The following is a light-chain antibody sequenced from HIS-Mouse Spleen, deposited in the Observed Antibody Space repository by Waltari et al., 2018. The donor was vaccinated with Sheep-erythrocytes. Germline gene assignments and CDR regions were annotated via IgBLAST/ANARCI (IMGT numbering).Light chain of an antibody. V-gene: IGLV2-11*01. CDR2: DVS. CDR1: SSDVGGFYY. CDR3: CSFSYAGSYNHV. Sequence: QSALTQPRSVSGSPGQSVTISCTGTSSDVGGFYYVSWYQQHPGKAPKLMIYDVSKRPSGVPDRFSGSKSGNTASLTISGLQAEDEADYYCCSFSYAGSYNHVFATGTKVTVL. J-gene: IGLJ1*01.